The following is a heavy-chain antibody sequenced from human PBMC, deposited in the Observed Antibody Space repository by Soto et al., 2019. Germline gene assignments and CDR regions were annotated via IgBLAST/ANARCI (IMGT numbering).Heavy chain of an antibody. D-gene: IGHD2-15*01. Sequence: EVQLVESGGGLVQPGGSLRLSCAASGFAFSSYWMHWVRQAPGKGLVWVSRIDPYETGINYADSVKGRFTISRDNAKNTLYLQMNSLGAEDTAVYYFTSDTCGGRDSWGQGTLVTVSS. CDR2: IDPYETGI. J-gene: IGHJ4*02. V-gene: IGHV3-74*01. CDR3: TSDTCGGRDS. CDR1: GFAFSSYW.